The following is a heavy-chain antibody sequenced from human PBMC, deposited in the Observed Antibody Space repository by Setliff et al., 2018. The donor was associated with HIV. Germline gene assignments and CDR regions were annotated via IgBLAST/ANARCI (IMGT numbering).Heavy chain of an antibody. Sequence: SVKVSCKASGGTFSSYAISWVRQATGQGLEWMGGIIPIFGTANYARKFQGRVTITADEYTSTAYMELSSLRSEDTAVYYPPTDYYYGMDVWGQGTTVTVSS. CDR1: GGTFSSYA. CDR3: PTDYYYGMDV. J-gene: IGHJ6*02. CDR2: IIPIFGTA. V-gene: IGHV1-69*13. D-gene: IGHD1-26*01.